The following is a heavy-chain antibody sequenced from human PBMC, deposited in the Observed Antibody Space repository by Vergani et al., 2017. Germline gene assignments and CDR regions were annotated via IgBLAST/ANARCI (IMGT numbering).Heavy chain of an antibody. J-gene: IGHJ4*02. CDR2: MDYSGSP. D-gene: IGHD2-15*01. CDR1: GDSVISTDYH. CDR3: ASKQGACRAAYCHSYDF. V-gene: IGHV4-39*01. Sequence: QVQLQESGPGLVKPSETLSLTCTVSGDSVISTDYHWGWIRQPPGKGLEWIGSMDYSGSPSYNPSLESRISISFETPKNQFSLRLTSVTAADTAVYYCASKQGACRAAYCHSYDFWGPGPLVGVSS.